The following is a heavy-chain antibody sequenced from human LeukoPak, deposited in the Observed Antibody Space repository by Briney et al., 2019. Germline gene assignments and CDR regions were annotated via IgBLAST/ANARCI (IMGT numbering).Heavy chain of an antibody. CDR2: ISSSGSTI. J-gene: IGHJ3*02. CDR3: ARNYCGGDCYPSGAFDI. V-gene: IGHV3-11*04. CDR1: GFPFSDYY. D-gene: IGHD2-21*02. Sequence: GGSLDLSCAASGFPFSDYYMSWIRRAPGKGLEWVSYISSSGSTIYYADSVKGRFTISRDNAKNSLYLQMNSLRAEDTAVYYCARNYCGGDCYPSGAFDIWGQGTMVTVSS.